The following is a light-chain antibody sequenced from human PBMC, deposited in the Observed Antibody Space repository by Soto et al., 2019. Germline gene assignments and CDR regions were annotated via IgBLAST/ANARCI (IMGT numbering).Light chain of an antibody. CDR1: QSISSW. CDR3: QQYNSYPLT. Sequence: DIQMTQCPSTLSASVGDRVTITCRASQSISSWLAWYQQKPGKAPKLLIYKASSLESGVPSRFSGSGSGTEFTLTISSLQPDDVATYYCQQYNSYPLTFGGGTKVEIK. CDR2: KAS. J-gene: IGKJ4*01. V-gene: IGKV1-5*03.